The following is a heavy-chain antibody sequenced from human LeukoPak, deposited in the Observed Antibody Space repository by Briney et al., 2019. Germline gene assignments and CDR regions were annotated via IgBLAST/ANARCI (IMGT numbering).Heavy chain of an antibody. D-gene: IGHD6-19*01. CDR1: GFTFSSYV. CDR2: IYAGGAT. J-gene: IGHJ4*02. CDR3: ARDGGYTSGWYVDC. V-gene: IGHV3-66*01. Sequence: SGGSLRLSCAASGFTFSSYVMSWVRQAPGKGLEWVSVIYAGGATYYADSVKGRFTISRDNSKNTLYLQMDSLRAEDTAVYYCARDGGYTSGWYVDCWGQGTLVTVSS.